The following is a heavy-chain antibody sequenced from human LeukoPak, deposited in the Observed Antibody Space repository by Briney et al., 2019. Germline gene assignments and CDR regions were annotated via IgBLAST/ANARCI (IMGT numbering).Heavy chain of an antibody. Sequence: SETLSLTCTVSGGSINDYYWTWIRQPPGKGLEWIAYIYYSETTNYNPSLKSRVTISVDTSKNQFSLKLSSVTAADTAVYYCARAWATDYFDYWGQGTLVTVSS. V-gene: IGHV4-59*01. CDR3: ARAWATDYFDY. CDR2: IYYSETT. J-gene: IGHJ4*02. CDR1: GGSINDYY.